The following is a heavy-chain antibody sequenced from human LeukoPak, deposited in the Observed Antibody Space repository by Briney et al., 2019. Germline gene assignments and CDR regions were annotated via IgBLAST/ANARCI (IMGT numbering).Heavy chain of an antibody. CDR1: GGSFSGYY. CDR3: ARGGVYYYDSIGYYYDY. Sequence: SETLSLTCAVYGGSFSGYYWSWIRQPPGKGLEWIGEINHSGSTNYNPSLKSRVTISVDTSKNQFSLKLSSVTAADTAVYYCARGGVYYYDSIGYYYDYWGQGPLVTVSS. V-gene: IGHV4-34*01. CDR2: INHSGST. J-gene: IGHJ4*02. D-gene: IGHD3-22*01.